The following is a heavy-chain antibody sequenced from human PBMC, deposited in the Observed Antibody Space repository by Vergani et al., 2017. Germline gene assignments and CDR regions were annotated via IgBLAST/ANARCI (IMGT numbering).Heavy chain of an antibody. Sequence: QVQLQESGPGLVKPSETLSLTCTVSGGSISSYYWSWIRQPPGKGLEWIGYIYYSGSTNYNPSLKSRVTISVDTSKNQFSLKLSSVTAADTAVYYCARVFVRGTARRNCYGMDVWGQGTTVTVSS. CDR1: GGSISSYY. CDR2: IYYSGST. CDR3: ARVFVRGTARRNCYGMDV. D-gene: IGHD1-1*01. V-gene: IGHV4-59*01. J-gene: IGHJ6*02.